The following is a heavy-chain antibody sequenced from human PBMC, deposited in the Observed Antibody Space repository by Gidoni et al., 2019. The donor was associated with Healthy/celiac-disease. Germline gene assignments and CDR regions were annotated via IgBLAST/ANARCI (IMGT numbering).Heavy chain of an antibody. Sequence: EVQLVESVGGLVQPGGSLRLSCAASGFTFSSYEMNWVRQAPGKGLEWVSYISSSGSTIYYADSVKGRFTISRDNAKNSLYLQMNSLRAEDTAVYYCARGGGAVAGAFDYWGQGTLVTVSS. CDR2: ISSSGSTI. J-gene: IGHJ4*02. D-gene: IGHD6-19*01. V-gene: IGHV3-48*03. CDR3: ARGGGAVAGAFDY. CDR1: GFTFSSYE.